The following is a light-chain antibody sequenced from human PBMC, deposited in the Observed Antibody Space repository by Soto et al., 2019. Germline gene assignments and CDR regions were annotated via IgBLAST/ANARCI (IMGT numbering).Light chain of an antibody. CDR3: QSYDKSLSGFYV. V-gene: IGLV1-40*01. CDR2: GND. J-gene: IGLJ1*01. CDR1: SSNIGAGYN. Sequence: QSVLTQPPSVSGAPGQMVTISCAGSSSNIGAGYNVHWYQHLPGRAPKLLIFGNDNRPSGVPDRFSASKSGSSASLAITGLQAEDEADYYCQSYDKSLSGFYVFGTGTKVTVL.